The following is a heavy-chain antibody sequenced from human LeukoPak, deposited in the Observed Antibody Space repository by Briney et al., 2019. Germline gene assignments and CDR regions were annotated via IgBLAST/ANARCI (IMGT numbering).Heavy chain of an antibody. CDR2: IYPGDSDT. D-gene: IGHD2-2*01. V-gene: IGHV5-51*01. CDR3: ARARYCSSTSCPSPYYYYYMDV. CDR1: GYSFTNYW. Sequence: GESLKISCKGSGYSFTNYWIGWVRQMPGKGLEWMGIIYPGDSDTRYSPSFQGQVTISADNSISTANPQWSSLKASDTAMYYCARARYCSSTSCPSPYYYYYMDVWGKGTTVTVSS. J-gene: IGHJ6*03.